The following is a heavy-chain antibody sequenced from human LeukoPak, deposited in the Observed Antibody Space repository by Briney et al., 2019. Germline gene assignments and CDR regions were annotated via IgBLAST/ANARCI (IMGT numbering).Heavy chain of an antibody. Sequence: SETLSLTCAVYGGSFSGYYWSWIRQPPGKGLEWIGEINHSGSTNYNPSLKSRVTISVDTSKNQFSLKLSSVTAADTAVYYCARGAGYCSSTSCYEFDPWGQGTLVTVSS. J-gene: IGHJ5*02. V-gene: IGHV4-34*01. CDR2: INHSGST. D-gene: IGHD2-2*03. CDR3: ARGAGYCSSTSCYEFDP. CDR1: GGSFSGYY.